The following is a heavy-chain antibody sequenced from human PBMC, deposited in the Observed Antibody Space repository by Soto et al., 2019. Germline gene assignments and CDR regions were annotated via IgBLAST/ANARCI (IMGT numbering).Heavy chain of an antibody. D-gene: IGHD2-15*01. J-gene: IGHJ5*02. CDR2: IYYSGST. V-gene: IGHV4-39*01. CDR1: GGSISSSSYY. Sequence: QLQLQESGPGLVKPSETLSLTCTVSGGSISSSSYYWGWIRQPPGKGLEWIGSIYYSGSTYYNPSLKSRVPLTVDTSHNQFRQKLSSVTAADTAVYYRARLHGPDDMVVVVAALSWFDPWGQGPLVTVSA. CDR3: ARLHGPDDMVVVVAALSWFDP.